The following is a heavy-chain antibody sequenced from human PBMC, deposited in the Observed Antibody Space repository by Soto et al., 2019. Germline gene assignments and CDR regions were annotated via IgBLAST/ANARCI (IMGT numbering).Heavy chain of an antibody. D-gene: IGHD6-19*01. CDR3: AKLLAGIAVAESFLDY. J-gene: IGHJ4*02. Sequence: GGSLRLSCAASGFTFSSYAMSWVRQAPGKGLEWVSAISGSGGSTYYADSVKGRFTISRDNSKNTLYLQMNSLRAEDTAVYYCAKLLAGIAVAESFLDYWGQGTLVTVSS. CDR2: ISGSGGST. V-gene: IGHV3-23*01. CDR1: GFTFSSYA.